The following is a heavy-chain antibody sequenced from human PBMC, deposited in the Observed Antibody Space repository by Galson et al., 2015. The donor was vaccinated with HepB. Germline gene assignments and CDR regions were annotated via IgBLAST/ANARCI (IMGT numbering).Heavy chain of an antibody. D-gene: IGHD5-18*01. CDR1: GFTFSSYS. CDR2: ISSSSSYI. Sequence: SLRLSCAASGFTFSSYSMNWVRQAPGKGLEWVSSISSSSSYIYYADSVKGRFTISRDNAKNSLYLQMNSLRAEDTAVYYCARAGSSSFKDYWGQGTLVTVSS. CDR3: ARAGSSSFKDY. J-gene: IGHJ4*02. V-gene: IGHV3-21*01.